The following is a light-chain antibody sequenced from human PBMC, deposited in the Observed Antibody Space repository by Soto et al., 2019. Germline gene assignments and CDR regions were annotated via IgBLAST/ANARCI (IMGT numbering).Light chain of an antibody. CDR3: MQALQPQYT. J-gene: IGKJ2*01. CDR2: LGS. V-gene: IGKV2-28*01. CDR1: QSLLHSNGYNY. Sequence: DLVMTQSPLSLPVTPGEPASISCRSSQSLLHSNGYNYLDWYLQKPGQSPQLLIYLGSNRASGVPDRFSGSGSGTDFTLKISRVEAEDVGVYYCMQALQPQYTFGQGTKLEIK.